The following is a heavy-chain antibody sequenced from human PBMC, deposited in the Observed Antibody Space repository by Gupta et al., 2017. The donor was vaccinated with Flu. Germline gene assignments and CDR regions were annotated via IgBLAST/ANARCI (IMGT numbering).Heavy chain of an antibody. CDR3: ARRAGSGSYYTGVDY. Sequence: QVQLVQSGAEVKKPGASVKVSCKASGYTFTDYSLHWVRQAPGQVLQYMGAINPNNGGSDYAQRFQGRVTMTRDTSINTVYMELSSLISDDTAVYYCARRAGSGSYYTGVDYWGQGTLVTVSS. CDR2: INPNNGGS. J-gene: IGHJ4*02. CDR1: GYTFTDYS. D-gene: IGHD4-11*01. V-gene: IGHV1-2*02.